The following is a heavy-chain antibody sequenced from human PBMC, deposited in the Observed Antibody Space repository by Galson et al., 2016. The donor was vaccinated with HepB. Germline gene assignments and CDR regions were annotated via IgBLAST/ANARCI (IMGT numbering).Heavy chain of an antibody. CDR1: GFTFGDFG. Sequence: SLRLSCAASGFTFGDFGMHWVRQVPGQGLEWVAGITWNSDNVAYAGSVKGRFTISRDNAQNSLYLQMDSLRVEDTAYYYCTKVILGRPSYSYDNYGLDVWGKGTPVTVSS. J-gene: IGHJ6*04. CDR2: ITWNSDNV. D-gene: IGHD3-10*01. V-gene: IGHV3-9*01. CDR3: TKVILGRPSYSYDNYGLDV.